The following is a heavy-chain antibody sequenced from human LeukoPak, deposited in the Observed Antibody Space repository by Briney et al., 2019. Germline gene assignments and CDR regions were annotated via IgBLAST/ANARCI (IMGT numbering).Heavy chain of an antibody. Sequence: SLKVSCTASGGTFSSYAISWVRQAPGQGLKWMGGIIPIFGTANYAQKFQGRVTITADESTSTAYMELSGLRSEDTAVYYCASSGPYSSGVFDYWGQGTLVTVSS. CDR3: ASSGPYSSGVFDY. V-gene: IGHV1-69*13. J-gene: IGHJ4*02. D-gene: IGHD6-19*01. CDR2: IIPIFGTA. CDR1: GGTFSSYA.